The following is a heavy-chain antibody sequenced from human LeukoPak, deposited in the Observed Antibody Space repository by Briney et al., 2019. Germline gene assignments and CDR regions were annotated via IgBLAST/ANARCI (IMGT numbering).Heavy chain of an antibody. V-gene: IGHV1-18*01. CDR2: ISAYNGNT. CDR1: GYTFTSYG. J-gene: IGHJ4*02. D-gene: IGHD3-10*01. CDR3: ARSVWVVRGPSRPDY. Sequence: ASVKVSCKASGYTFTSYGISWVRQAPGQGLEWMGWISAYNGNTNYAQKLQGRVTMTTDTSTSTAYMELRSLRSDDTAVYYCARSVWVVRGPSRPDYWGQGTLVTVSX.